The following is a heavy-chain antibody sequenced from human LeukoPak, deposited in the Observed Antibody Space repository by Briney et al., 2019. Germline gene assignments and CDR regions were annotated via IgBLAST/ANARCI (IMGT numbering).Heavy chain of an antibody. CDR2: IRSKAYGGTT. D-gene: IGHD4-17*01. J-gene: IGHJ4*02. V-gene: IGHV3-49*04. Sequence: GGSLRLSCTASGFTFGDYAMSWVRQAPGKGLEWVGFIRSKAYGGTTEYAASVKGRFTISRDDSKSIAYLQMNSLKTEDTAVYYCTSHDYGDLNYFDYWGQGTLVTVSS. CDR1: GFTFGDYA. CDR3: TSHDYGDLNYFDY.